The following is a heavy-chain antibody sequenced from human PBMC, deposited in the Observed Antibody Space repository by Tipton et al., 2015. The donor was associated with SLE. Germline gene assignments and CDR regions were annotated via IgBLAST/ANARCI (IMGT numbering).Heavy chain of an antibody. V-gene: IGHV4-61*02. D-gene: IGHD3-10*01. CDR1: GGSISSGSYY. Sequence: GLVKPSETLSLTCTVSGGSISSGSYYWSWIRQPAGKGLEWIGHIYTSGSTNYNPSLKSRVTISVGTSKNQFSLKLSSVTAADTAVYYCARDPGAWGQGTLVTVSS. CDR2: IYTSGST. CDR3: ARDPGA. J-gene: IGHJ5*02.